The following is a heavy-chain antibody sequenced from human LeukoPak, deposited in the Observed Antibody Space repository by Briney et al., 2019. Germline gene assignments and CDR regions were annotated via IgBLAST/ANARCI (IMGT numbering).Heavy chain of an antibody. CDR2: IYYSGST. V-gene: IGHV4-30-4*01. J-gene: IGHJ4*02. CDR1: GGSISSGDYY. D-gene: IGHD4-17*01. Sequence: SETLSLTCTVSGGSISSGDYYWSWIRQPPGKSLEWIGYIYYSGSTYYNPSLKSRVTISVDTSKNQFSLKLSSVTAADTAVYYCARSPMTTDPFFDYWGQGTLVTVSS. CDR3: ARSPMTTDPFFDY.